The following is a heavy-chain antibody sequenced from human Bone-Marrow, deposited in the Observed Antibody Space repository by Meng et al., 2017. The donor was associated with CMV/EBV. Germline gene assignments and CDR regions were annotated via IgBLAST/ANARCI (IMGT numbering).Heavy chain of an antibody. D-gene: IGHD3-3*01. J-gene: IGHJ5*01. CDR3: AREAGFRFLEGWFDS. CDR2: INSDGSST. Sequence: GESLKISCAASGFTFSSYSMNWVRQAPGKGLVWVSRINSDGSSTSYADSVKGRFTISRDNAKNTLYLQMNSLRGEDTAVYYCAREAGFRFLEGWFDSWGQGTLVTVSS. V-gene: IGHV3-74*01. CDR1: GFTFSSYS.